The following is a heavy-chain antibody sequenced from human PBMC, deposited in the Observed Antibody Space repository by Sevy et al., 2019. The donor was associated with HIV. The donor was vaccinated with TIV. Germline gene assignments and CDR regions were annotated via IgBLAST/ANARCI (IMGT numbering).Heavy chain of an antibody. CDR2: IYYSGST. J-gene: IGHJ6*02. D-gene: IGHD3-16*01. CDR3: ARGGGDGYKGYYYYGMDV. Sequence: SENLSLTCTVSGGSISSYYWSWIRQPPGKGLEWIGYIYYSGSTNYNPSLKSRVTISVDTSKNQFSLKLSSVTAADTAVYYCARGGGDGYKGYYYYGMDVWGQGTTVTVSS. V-gene: IGHV4-59*01. CDR1: GGSISSYY.